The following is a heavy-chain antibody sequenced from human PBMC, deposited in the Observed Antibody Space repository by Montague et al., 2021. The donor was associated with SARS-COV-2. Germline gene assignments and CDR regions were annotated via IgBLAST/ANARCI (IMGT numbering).Heavy chain of an antibody. J-gene: IGHJ6*03. CDR2: TYYRSKWYN. Sequence: CAISGDSVSSNSAAWNWIRQFPSRGLEWLGRTYYRSKWYNDYAVSVKSRITINPDTSKNQFSLQLNSVTPEDTTVYYCARDLLTGYLPYYYYMDVWGKGTTVTVSS. D-gene: IGHD3-9*01. CDR3: ARDLLTGYLPYYYYMDV. CDR1: GDSVSSNSAA. V-gene: IGHV6-1*01.